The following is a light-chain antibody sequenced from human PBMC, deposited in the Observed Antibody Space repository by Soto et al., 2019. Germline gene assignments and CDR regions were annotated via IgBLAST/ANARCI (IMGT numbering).Light chain of an antibody. CDR2: EVD. V-gene: IGLV2-23*02. J-gene: IGLJ2*01. CDR3: CTYAGHVPK. Sequence: QSVLTPPASVSGSPGQSITISCAGTTSDVAYYNLVFWYQQHPGRAPKLLIYEVDKRPSGVSVRFSASKSGATASLTISGLLPEDEAVYFCCTYAGHVPKFGGGTKLTVL. CDR1: TSDVAYYNL.